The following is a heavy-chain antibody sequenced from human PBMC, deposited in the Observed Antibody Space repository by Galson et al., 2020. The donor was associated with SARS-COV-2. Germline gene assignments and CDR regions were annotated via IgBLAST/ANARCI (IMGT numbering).Heavy chain of an antibody. CDR2: INPNSGDT. D-gene: IGHD1-26*01. V-gene: IGHV1-2*06. J-gene: IGHJ4*02. CDR3: ARDKAKARVGVANYFDY. CDR1: GYTFTDYY. Sequence: ASVKVSCKASGYTFTDYYMHWVLQAPGQGLEWMGRINPNSGDTDYAHKFQGRVTMTRDTSITAAYMELSRLRSDDTAVYYCARDKAKARVGVANYFDYWGQGTLVTVSS.